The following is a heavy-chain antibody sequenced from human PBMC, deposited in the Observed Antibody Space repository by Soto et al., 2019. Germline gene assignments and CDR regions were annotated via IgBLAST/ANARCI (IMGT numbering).Heavy chain of an antibody. D-gene: IGHD3-16*02. J-gene: IGHJ5*02. CDR1: GGTFSSYA. V-gene: IGHV1-69*13. Sequence: SVKVSCKASGGTFSSYAISWVRQAPGQGLEWMGGIIPIFGTANYAQKFQGRVTITADESTSTAYRELSSLRSEDTAVYYCARSRYDYVWGSYRTDNWFDPWGQGTLVTVSS. CDR2: IIPIFGTA. CDR3: ARSRYDYVWGSYRTDNWFDP.